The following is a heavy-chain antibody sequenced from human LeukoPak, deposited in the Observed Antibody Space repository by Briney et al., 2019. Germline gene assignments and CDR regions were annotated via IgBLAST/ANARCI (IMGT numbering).Heavy chain of an antibody. Sequence: GGSLRLSCAASGFTFSSHEMNWVRQAPGKGLEWVSYISSSGSTIYYADSVKGRFTISRDNAKNSLYLQMNSLRAEDTAVYYCARLRWYYFDYWGQGTLVTVSS. CDR2: ISSSGSTI. CDR3: ARLRWYYFDY. D-gene: IGHD5-24*01. J-gene: IGHJ4*02. V-gene: IGHV3-48*03. CDR1: GFTFSSHE.